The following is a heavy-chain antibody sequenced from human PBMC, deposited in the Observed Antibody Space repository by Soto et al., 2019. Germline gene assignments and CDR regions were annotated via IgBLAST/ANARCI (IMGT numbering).Heavy chain of an antibody. CDR2: IYYSGST. Sequence: SETLSLTCTVSGGSISSSSYYWGWIRQPPGKGLEWIGSIYYSGSTYYNPSLKSRVTISVDTSKNQFSLKLSSVTAADTAVYYCARLGDYGSGIKPAPYNWFDPWGQGTMVTVSS. CDR1: GGSISSSSYY. CDR3: ARLGDYGSGIKPAPYNWFDP. V-gene: IGHV4-39*01. D-gene: IGHD3-10*01. J-gene: IGHJ5*02.